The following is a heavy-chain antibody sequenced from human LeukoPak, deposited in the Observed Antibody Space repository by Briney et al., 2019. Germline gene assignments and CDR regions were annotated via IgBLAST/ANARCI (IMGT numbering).Heavy chain of an antibody. D-gene: IGHD2-15*01. Sequence: PGGSLRLSCSASGFPFSSYAMEWVRQAPGKGLEYVSAISDSGGSTYYADSVKGRFTISRDNSKNTLYLQMSSLRAEDTAVYFCVRGYSFGPYGMDAWGQGTTVTVSS. CDR3: VRGYSFGPYGMDA. CDR2: ISDSGGST. CDR1: GFPFSSYA. J-gene: IGHJ6*02. V-gene: IGHV3-64D*09.